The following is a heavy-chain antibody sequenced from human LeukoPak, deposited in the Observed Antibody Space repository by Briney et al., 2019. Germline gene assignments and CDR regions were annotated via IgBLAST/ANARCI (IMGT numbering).Heavy chain of an antibody. V-gene: IGHV1-18*04. CDR3: ARGLSNSGYDY. D-gene: IGHD3-22*01. Sequence: ASVKVSCKASGYTFTGYYMHWVRQAPGQGLEWMGWISAYNGNTNYAQKLQGRVTMTTDTSTSTAYMELRSLRPDDTAVYYCARGLSNSGYDYWGQGTLVTVSS. CDR1: GYTFTGYY. CDR2: ISAYNGNT. J-gene: IGHJ4*02.